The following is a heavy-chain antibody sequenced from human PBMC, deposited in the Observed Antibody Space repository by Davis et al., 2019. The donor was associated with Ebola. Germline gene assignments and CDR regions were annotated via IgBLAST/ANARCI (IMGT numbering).Heavy chain of an antibody. CDR2: IFYDGSNK. D-gene: IGHD3-16*01. V-gene: IGHV3-33*03. Sequence: GGSLRLSCAASGFTFSSFGMHWVRQSPGQGLEWVALIFYDGSNKYYADSVKGRFTISRDNAKNSLSLQLNSLRAEDTAVYYCAKSIVGTFGFDYWGQGTLVTVSS. CDR3: AKSIVGTFGFDY. J-gene: IGHJ4*02. CDR1: GFTFSSFG.